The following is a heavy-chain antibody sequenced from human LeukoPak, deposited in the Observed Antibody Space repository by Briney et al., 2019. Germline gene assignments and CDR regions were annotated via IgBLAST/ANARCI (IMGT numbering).Heavy chain of an antibody. CDR3: AKDLKGFDP. D-gene: IGHD3-9*01. Sequence: QPGGSLRLSCAATGFTFSNNAMSWVRQAPGKGLEWVSGITVSGGSTYYADSVKGRFTISRDSSRNMLYLQMNSLRVEDTAVYYCAKDLKGFDPWGQGTLVTVSS. J-gene: IGHJ5*02. CDR2: ITVSGGST. V-gene: IGHV3-23*01. CDR1: GFTFSNNA.